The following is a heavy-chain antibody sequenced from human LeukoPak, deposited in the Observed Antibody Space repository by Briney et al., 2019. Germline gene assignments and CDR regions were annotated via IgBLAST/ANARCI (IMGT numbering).Heavy chain of an antibody. J-gene: IGHJ6*03. CDR2: INPNSGGT. V-gene: IGHV1-2*02. CDR1: GYTFTGYY. CDR3: ARENSGWYLYYYYYYMDV. D-gene: IGHD6-19*01. Sequence: ASVKVSCKASGYTFTGYYMHWVRQAPGQGLEWMGWINPNSGGTNYAQKFQGRVAMTRDTSISTAYMELSRLRSDDTAVYYCARENSGWYLYYYYYYMDVWGKGTTVTVSS.